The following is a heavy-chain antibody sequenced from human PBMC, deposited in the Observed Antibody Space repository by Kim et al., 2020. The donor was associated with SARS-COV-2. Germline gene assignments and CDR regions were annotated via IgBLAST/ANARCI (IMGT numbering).Heavy chain of an antibody. Sequence: ADSVKGRFTISRDNSKNTLYLQMNSLRAEDTAVYYCAKDPRRAGTNAFDIWGQGTMVTVSS. V-gene: IGHV3-23*01. CDR3: AKDPRRAGTNAFDI. D-gene: IGHD6-19*01. J-gene: IGHJ3*02.